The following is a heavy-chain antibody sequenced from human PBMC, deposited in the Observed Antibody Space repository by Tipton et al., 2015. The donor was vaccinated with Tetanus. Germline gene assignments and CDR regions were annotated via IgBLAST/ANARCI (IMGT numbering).Heavy chain of an antibody. CDR3: AKGRSSSSSCYNS. CDR1: GFTFSDYA. J-gene: IGHJ4*02. V-gene: IGHV3-30-3*01. D-gene: IGHD2-2*02. CDR2: ISYDGSEK. Sequence: SLRLSCAASGFTFSDYAMHWVRQAPGKGLEWVAIISYDGSEKYYADSVKGRFTISGDISRNTLYLQMSSLRAEDTAVYYCAKGRSSSSSCYNSWGQGPLVTVSS.